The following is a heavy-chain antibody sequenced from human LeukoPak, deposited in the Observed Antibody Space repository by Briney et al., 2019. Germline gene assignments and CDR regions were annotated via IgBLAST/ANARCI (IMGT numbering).Heavy chain of an antibody. CDR1: GFTFSDYY. V-gene: IGHV3-11*04. CDR3: ARVRDENWFDP. CDR2: ISSSGSTI. J-gene: IGHJ5*02. Sequence: PGGPLRLSCAASGFTFSDYYMSWIRQVPGKGRGGGSNISSSGSTIYYADSVKGRFTISRDNAKNSLYLQMNSLRAEDTAVYYCARVRDENWFDPWGQGTLVTVSS.